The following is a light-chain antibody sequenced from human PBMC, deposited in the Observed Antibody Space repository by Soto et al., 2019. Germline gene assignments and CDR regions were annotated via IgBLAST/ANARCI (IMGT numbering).Light chain of an antibody. CDR1: TGTVTLGHY. J-gene: IGLJ2*01. CDR2: DTS. V-gene: IGLV7-46*01. Sequence: QAVVTQEPSLTVSPGGTVTLTCGSSTGTVTLGHYAYWFQQKPGLAPTTLIYDTSNKHSWTPARFSGSLLGGRAALTLSGAQPDDEADDYCLLYYSGARPVFGGGTKVTVL. CDR3: LLYYSGARPV.